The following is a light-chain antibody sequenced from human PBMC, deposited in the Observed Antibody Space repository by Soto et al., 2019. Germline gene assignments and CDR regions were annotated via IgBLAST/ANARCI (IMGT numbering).Light chain of an antibody. CDR3: QQYNNWPPLT. CDR1: QSVSSY. CDR2: GAS. Sequence: EIMLTQSPATLSLSPGERATLSCRASQSVSSYLAWYQQKPGQAPRLLIYGASTRATGIPARFSGSGSGTEFTLTISSLQSEDFAVYYCQQYNNWPPLTFGGGTKVDIK. J-gene: IGKJ4*01. V-gene: IGKV3-15*01.